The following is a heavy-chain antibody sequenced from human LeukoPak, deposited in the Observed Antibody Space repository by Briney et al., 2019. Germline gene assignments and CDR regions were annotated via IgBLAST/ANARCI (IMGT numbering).Heavy chain of an antibody. CDR3: ARGEPRKYYYDSSGYYYY. J-gene: IGHJ4*02. CDR2: MNPNSGNT. V-gene: IGHV1-8*01. D-gene: IGHD3-22*01. CDR1: GYTFTSYD. Sequence: GASVKVSCKASGYTFTSYDIHWVRQATGQGLEWMGWMNPNSGNTGYAQKFQGRVTMTRNTSISTAYMELSSLRSEDTAVYYCARGEPRKYYYDSSGYYYYWGQGTLVTVSS.